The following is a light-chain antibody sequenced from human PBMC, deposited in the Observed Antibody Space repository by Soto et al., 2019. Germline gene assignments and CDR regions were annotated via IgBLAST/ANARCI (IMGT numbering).Light chain of an antibody. Sequence: QSVLTQPRAVSGSPGQSVTISCTGTTSDVGGYDYVSWFQQHPGKVPKLLIYDVTKRPSGVPDRFSGSKSGNTASLTISGLQADDEADYYCSSYEGRYSGIFGGGTKVTVL. CDR3: SSYEGRYSGI. V-gene: IGLV2-11*01. J-gene: IGLJ2*01. CDR2: DVT. CDR1: TSDVGGYDY.